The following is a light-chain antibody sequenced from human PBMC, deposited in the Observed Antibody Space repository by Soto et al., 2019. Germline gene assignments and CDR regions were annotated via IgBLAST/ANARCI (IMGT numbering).Light chain of an antibody. CDR2: DAS. CDR3: QQYNSNPYT. J-gene: IGKJ2*01. V-gene: IGKV1-5*01. Sequence: DIQMTQSPSTLSASVGDRVTITCRASQSLNNYLAWYQQKPGKAPKLLIYDASTLERGVPSRFSGTGSGTEFTLTISSLQPDDFATYYCQQYNSNPYTFGQGTKVDIK. CDR1: QSLNNY.